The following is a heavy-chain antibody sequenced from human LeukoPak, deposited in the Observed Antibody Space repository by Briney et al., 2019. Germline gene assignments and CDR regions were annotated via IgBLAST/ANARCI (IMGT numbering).Heavy chain of an antibody. CDR1: GFTFSSYA. CDR3: AKKGLRGSGSYYIDY. D-gene: IGHD3-10*01. CDR2: ISGSGGST. Sequence: GGSLRLSCAASGFTFSSYAMSWVRQAPGKGLEWVSAISGSGGSTYYADSVKGRFTISRDNSKNTLYLQMNSLRAEDTAVYYCAKKGLRGSGSYYIDYWGQGTLVTVSS. J-gene: IGHJ4*02. V-gene: IGHV3-23*01.